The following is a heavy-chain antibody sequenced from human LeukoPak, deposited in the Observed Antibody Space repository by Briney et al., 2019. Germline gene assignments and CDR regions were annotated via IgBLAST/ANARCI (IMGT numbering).Heavy chain of an antibody. Sequence: GRSLRLSCAASGFTFSSYAMHWVRQAPGKGLEWVAVISYDGSNKYYADSVKGRFTISRDNSKKTLYLQMNSLRAADTGVYCCARDGGYSYAQGYFDYWGQGTLVTVSS. V-gene: IGHV3-30-3*01. D-gene: IGHD5-18*01. J-gene: IGHJ4*02. CDR1: GFTFSSYA. CDR3: ARDGGYSYAQGYFDY. CDR2: ISYDGSNK.